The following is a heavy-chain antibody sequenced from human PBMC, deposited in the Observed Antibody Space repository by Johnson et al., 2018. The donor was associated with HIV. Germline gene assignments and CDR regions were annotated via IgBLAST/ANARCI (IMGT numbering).Heavy chain of an antibody. J-gene: IGHJ3*02. V-gene: IGHV3-30*02. CDR1: GFTFSTFG. CDR2: IRYDGSDK. Sequence: QVQLVESGGGVVQPGGSLRLSCSASGFTFSTFGMHWVRQAPGKGLEWVAFIRYDGSDKYYGDSVKGRFTISRDNSKNTLYLQMNSLRAEDTAIYYCAKTAWVFEGDASDIWGQGTMVTVSS. D-gene: IGHD3-3*01. CDR3: AKTAWVFEGDASDI.